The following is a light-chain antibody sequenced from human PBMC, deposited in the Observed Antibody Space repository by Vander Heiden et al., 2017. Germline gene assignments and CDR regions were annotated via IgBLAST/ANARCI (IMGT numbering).Light chain of an antibody. CDR2: SNN. V-gene: IGLV1-40*01. Sequence: QSVLTPPPSVSGAPGQRVTISCTGSSSNIGSPYDVHWYQQLPGTAPKLLSYSNNKRPSGVTDRFSGSKSGTSASLAVTGLQAEDEADYYCQSYDSSLSGWVFGGGTKLTVL. J-gene: IGLJ3*02. CDR3: QSYDSSLSGWV. CDR1: SSNIGSPYD.